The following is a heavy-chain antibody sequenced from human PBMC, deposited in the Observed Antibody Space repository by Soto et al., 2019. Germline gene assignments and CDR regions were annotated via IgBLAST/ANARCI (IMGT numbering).Heavy chain of an antibody. CDR2: ISAYNGNT. CDR1: GYTFTSYG. CDR3: ARDPSYYDSSGYYLFDY. D-gene: IGHD3-22*01. V-gene: IGHV1-18*01. Sequence: ASVKVSCKASGYTFTSYGISWERQAPGQGLEWMGWISAYNGNTNYAQKLQGRVTMTTDTSTSTAYMELRSLRSDDTAVYYCARDPSYYDSSGYYLFDYWGQGTLVTVSS. J-gene: IGHJ4*02.